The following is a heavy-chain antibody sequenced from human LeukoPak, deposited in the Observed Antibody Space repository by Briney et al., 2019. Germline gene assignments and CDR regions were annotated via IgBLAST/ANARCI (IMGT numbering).Heavy chain of an antibody. J-gene: IGHJ4*02. CDR2: INPNSGGT. CDR1: GYTFTGYY. Sequence: ASVKVSCEASGYTFTGYYMHWVRQAPGQGLEWMGWINPNSGGTNYAQKFQGRVTMTRDTSISTAYMELSRLRSDDTAVYYCARGDSSGPIFYYWGQGTLVTVSS. D-gene: IGHD3-22*01. V-gene: IGHV1-2*02. CDR3: ARGDSSGPIFYY.